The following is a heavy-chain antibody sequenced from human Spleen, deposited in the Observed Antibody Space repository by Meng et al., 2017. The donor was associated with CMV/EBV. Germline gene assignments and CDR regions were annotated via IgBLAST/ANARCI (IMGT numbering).Heavy chain of an antibody. Sequence: GESLKISCAASGFSFSSYGMHWVRQAPGKGLEWVSSISESGDTTDYADSVKGRFTISRDNSRNTLYLQMSSLRAEDTAVYYCAKQYVDIWGQGTLVTVSS. CDR3: AKQYVDI. CDR1: GFSFSSYG. J-gene: IGHJ3*02. CDR2: ISESGDTT. V-gene: IGHV3-23*01. D-gene: IGHD2-2*01.